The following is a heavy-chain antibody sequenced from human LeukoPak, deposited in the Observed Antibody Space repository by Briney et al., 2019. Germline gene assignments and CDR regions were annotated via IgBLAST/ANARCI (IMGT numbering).Heavy chain of an antibody. CDR2: INHSGST. CDR3: ARQVIIAETGTLLYMDV. CDR1: GGSFSGYY. V-gene: IGHV4-34*01. J-gene: IGHJ6*03. Sequence: SETLSLTCAVYGGSFSGYYWSWIRQPPGKGLEWIGEINHSGSTNYNPSLKSRVTISVDTSKNQFSLKLSSVTAADTAMYYCARQVIIAETGTLLYMDVWGKGTTVTISS. D-gene: IGHD6-13*01.